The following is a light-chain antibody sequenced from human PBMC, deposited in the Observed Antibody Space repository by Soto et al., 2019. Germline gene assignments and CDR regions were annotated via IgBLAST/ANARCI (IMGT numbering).Light chain of an antibody. Sequence: IQLTQSPSSLSASAGDRVTITCRASQDISSYLAWYQQKPGKAPKLVIYFASTLQSGVPSRVGGSGSGTDLTLTISSLQPEDSATYYCQHLNSHPYTFGQGTKLEI. CDR2: FAS. J-gene: IGKJ2*01. CDR1: QDISSY. CDR3: QHLNSHPYT. V-gene: IGKV1-9*01.